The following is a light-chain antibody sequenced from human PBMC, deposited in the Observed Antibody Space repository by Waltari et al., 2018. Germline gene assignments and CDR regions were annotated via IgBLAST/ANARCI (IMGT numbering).Light chain of an antibody. CDR2: DDG. V-gene: IGLV3-21*02. Sequence: SYVLTQPPSVSVAPGQTARIPCEGTNRKIVNWYRQRPGQAPVLVVSDDGDRPSGIPEGFSGSTSETTATLTISRVEAGDEADYYCQVWDNSGVFGTGTKVTVL. CDR3: QVWDNSGV. J-gene: IGLJ1*01. CDR1: NRKI.